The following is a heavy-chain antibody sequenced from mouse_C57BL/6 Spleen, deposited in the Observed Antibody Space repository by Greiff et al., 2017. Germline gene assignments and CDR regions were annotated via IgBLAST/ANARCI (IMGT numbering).Heavy chain of an antibody. V-gene: IGHV1-55*01. CDR3: ARSHSYDGSSPLDY. J-gene: IGHJ2*02. CDR1: GYTFTSYC. CDR2: IYPGSGST. Sequence: QVQLQQSGAELVKPGASVKMSCKASGYTFTSYCITWVKQRPGQGLEWIGDIYPGSGSTNYNEKFKSKATLTVDTSSSTAYMQLSSLTSEDSAVYNGARSHSYDGSSPLDYWGQGTSVTVSS. D-gene: IGHD1-1*01.